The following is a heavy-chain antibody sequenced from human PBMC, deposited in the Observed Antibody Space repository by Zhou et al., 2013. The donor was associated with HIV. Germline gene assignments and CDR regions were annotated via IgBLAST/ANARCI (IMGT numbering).Heavy chain of an antibody. J-gene: IGHJ5*02. CDR2: NNPNSGGT. CDR1: GYSFTGYY. Sequence: QVQLVQSGAEVKQPGASVTVSCKASGYSFTGYYIHWVRQAPGQGLEWMGWNNPNSGGTKYAPKFQGRVTMTRDTSINTAYMEIFSLRSDDTAVYYCARVDNTATMIENRPDVWLDPWGQGTLVIVSS. V-gene: IGHV1-2*02. CDR3: ARVDNTATMIENRPDVWLDP. D-gene: IGHD3-22*01.